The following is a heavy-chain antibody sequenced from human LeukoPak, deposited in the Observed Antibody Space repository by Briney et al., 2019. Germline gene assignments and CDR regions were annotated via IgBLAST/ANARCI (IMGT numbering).Heavy chain of an antibody. CDR1: GFTFSSHS. Sequence: PGGSLRLSCAASGFTFSSHSMNWVRQAPGKGLEWISYITPSSSSIYYADSVRGRFTTSRDNAKNSMYLQMNSLRTEDTAVYYCARDVLGDYDYWGQGTLVSVSS. J-gene: IGHJ4*02. CDR3: ARDVLGDYDY. D-gene: IGHD4-17*01. V-gene: IGHV3-48*01. CDR2: ITPSSSSI.